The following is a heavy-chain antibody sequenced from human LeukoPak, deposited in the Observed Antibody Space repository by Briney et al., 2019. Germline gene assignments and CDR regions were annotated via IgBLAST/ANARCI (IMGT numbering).Heavy chain of an antibody. Sequence: SETLSLTCTVSGGSISSYYWSWIRQPPGKGLEWIGYIYYSGSTNYNPSLKSRVTISVDTSKNQFSLKLSSVTAADTAVYYCAINRVYYGMDVRGQGTTVTVSS. CDR3: AINRVYYGMDV. V-gene: IGHV4-59*08. J-gene: IGHJ6*02. CDR2: IYYSGST. D-gene: IGHD1-14*01. CDR1: GGSISSYY.